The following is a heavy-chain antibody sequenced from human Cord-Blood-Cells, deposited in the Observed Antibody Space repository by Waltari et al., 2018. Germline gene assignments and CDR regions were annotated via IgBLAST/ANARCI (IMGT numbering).Heavy chain of an antibody. D-gene: IGHD6-19*01. V-gene: IGHV4-38-2*02. J-gene: IGHJ4*02. CDR1: GSSISSGYY. CDR3: ARDLGWD. Sequence: QVQLQESGPGLVKPSETLSLTCDVSGSSISSGYYWGWIRQPPGKGLEWIGSIYHSGSTYYNPSLKSRVTISVDTSKNQFSLKLSSVTAADTAVYYCARDLGWDWGQGTLVTVSS. CDR2: IYHSGST.